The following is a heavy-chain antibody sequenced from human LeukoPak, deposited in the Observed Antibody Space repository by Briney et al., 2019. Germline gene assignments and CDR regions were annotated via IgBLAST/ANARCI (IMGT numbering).Heavy chain of an antibody. D-gene: IGHD1-7*01. CDR2: IYPGDSDT. J-gene: IGHJ2*01. V-gene: IGHV5-51*01. CDR3: ARPGRGGTTSGWYFDL. CDR1: GYSFTSYW. Sequence: GESLKISCKGSGYSFTSYWIGWVRQMPRKGLEWMGIIYPGDSDTRYSPSFQGQVTVSADKSISTAYLQWSSLKASDTAMYYCARPGRGGTTSGWYFDLWGRGTLVTVSS.